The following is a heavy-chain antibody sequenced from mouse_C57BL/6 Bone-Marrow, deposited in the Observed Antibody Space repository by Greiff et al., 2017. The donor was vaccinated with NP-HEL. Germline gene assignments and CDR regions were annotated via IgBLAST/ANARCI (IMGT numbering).Heavy chain of an antibody. V-gene: IGHV5-17*01. Sequence: EVQLVESGGGLVKPGGSLKLSCAASGFTFSDYGMHWVRQAPEKGLEWVAYISSGSSTIYYAATVKGRFTISRDNAKNTLFLQMTSLRSEDTAMYYCARRTGAWFAYWGQGTLVTVSA. CDR3: ARRTGAWFAY. J-gene: IGHJ3*01. D-gene: IGHD4-1*01. CDR2: ISSGSSTI. CDR1: GFTFSDYG.